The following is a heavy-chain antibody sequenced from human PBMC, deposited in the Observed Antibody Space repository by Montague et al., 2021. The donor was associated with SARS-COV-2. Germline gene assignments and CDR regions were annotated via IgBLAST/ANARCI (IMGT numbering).Heavy chain of an antibody. V-gene: IGHV4-59*01. J-gene: IGHJ4*02. CDR2: VHYTGST. CDR1: GGSISSYY. D-gene: IGHD3-3*02. Sequence: SETLSLTCEVSGGSISSYYWSWIRQSPGKGLEWIGYVHYTGSTKYNPSLKTRVTLSLDTPKKHCSLKLKSVTAADTAVYYCARGQNTCIIAHCVNYFEVWGLGALVTVSS. CDR3: ARGQNTCIIAHCVNYFEV.